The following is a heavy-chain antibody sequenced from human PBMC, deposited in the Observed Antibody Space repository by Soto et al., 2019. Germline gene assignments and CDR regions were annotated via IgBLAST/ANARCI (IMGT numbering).Heavy chain of an antibody. V-gene: IGHV3-30*18. CDR2: ISYDGSNK. Sequence: PEGSLRLSCAASGCTFSSYGMHWVRQAPGKGLEWVAVISYDGSNKYYADSVKGRFTISRDNSKNTLYLQMNSLRAEDTAVYYCAKAGQPLGYGMDVWGQGTTVTVSS. J-gene: IGHJ6*02. CDR3: AKAGQPLGYGMDV. CDR1: GCTFSSYG. D-gene: IGHD6-13*01.